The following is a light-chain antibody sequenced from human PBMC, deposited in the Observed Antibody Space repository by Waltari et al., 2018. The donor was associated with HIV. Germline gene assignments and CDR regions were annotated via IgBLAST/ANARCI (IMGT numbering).Light chain of an antibody. CDR3: ESYTSTSVWV. CDR2: DVS. J-gene: IGLJ3*02. Sequence: QSALTQPPSVSGSPGQSITISCTGSSNDVGGYNYVSWYQQHPGKAPRLMIYDVSTRPSGVSDRFSGSKSGDTASLTISGLQPEDEADYYCESYTSTSVWVFGGGTRLTVL. CDR1: SNDVGGYNY. V-gene: IGLV2-14*03.